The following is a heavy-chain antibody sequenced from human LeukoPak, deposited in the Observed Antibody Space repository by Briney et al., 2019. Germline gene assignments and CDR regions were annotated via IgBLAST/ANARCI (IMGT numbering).Heavy chain of an antibody. CDR1: GGSISSGSYY. CDR3: ARGHNYGRLWDY. CDR2: IYTSGST. Sequence: SETLSLTCTVSGGSISSGSYYWSWLRQPAGKGLEWIGRIYTSGSTNYNPSLKSRVTISVDTSKNQFSLNLSSVTAADTAVYYCARGHNYGRLWDYWGQGTLVTVSS. D-gene: IGHD5-18*01. V-gene: IGHV4-61*02. J-gene: IGHJ4*02.